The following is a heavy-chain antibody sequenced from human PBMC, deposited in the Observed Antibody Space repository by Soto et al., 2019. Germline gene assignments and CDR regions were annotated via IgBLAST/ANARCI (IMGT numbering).Heavy chain of an antibody. CDR1: GDSISSNY. Sequence: SSETLSLTCTVSGDSISSNYWSWIRQPPGKGLEWIGYISNSGYTNYNPSLKSRVTISVDTSKNQFSLKLSSVTAADTAVYYCARNNDYSDYWVQGTRVTVSS. CDR3: ARNNDYSDY. J-gene: IGHJ4*02. D-gene: IGHD1-1*01. V-gene: IGHV4-59*01. CDR2: ISNSGYT.